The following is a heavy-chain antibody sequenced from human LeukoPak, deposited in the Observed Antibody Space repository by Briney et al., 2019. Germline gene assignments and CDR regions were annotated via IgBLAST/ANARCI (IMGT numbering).Heavy chain of an antibody. Sequence: ASVKVSCKASGYTFTSYYIHWVRQAPGQGLEWMGIINPRGGITSYAQKFQGRVTMTRDTSTSTVYMDLSSLRSEDTAVYYCAREGYYDGSGSNREGFDYWGQGTLVTVSS. D-gene: IGHD3-22*01. V-gene: IGHV1-46*01. CDR1: GYTFTSYY. CDR2: INPRGGIT. J-gene: IGHJ4*02. CDR3: AREGYYDGSGSNREGFDY.